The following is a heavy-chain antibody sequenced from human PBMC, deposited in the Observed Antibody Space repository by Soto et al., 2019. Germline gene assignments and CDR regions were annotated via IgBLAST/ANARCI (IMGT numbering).Heavy chain of an antibody. V-gene: IGHV3-23*01. Sequence: PGGSLRLSCAASGFTFSSYAMSWVRQAPGKGLEWVSAISGSGGSTYYADSVKGRFTISRDNSKNTLYLQMNSLRAEDTAVYYCAKGRFLGIFGVVMDYGMDVWGHGTTVTVSS. CDR1: GFTFSSYA. D-gene: IGHD3-3*01. CDR2: ISGSGGST. J-gene: IGHJ6*02. CDR3: AKGRFLGIFGVVMDYGMDV.